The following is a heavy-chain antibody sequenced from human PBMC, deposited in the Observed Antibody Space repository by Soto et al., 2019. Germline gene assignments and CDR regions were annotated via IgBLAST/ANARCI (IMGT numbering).Heavy chain of an antibody. Sequence: GGSLRLSCAASGFTFSSYSMNWVRQAPGKGLEWVSYISSSSSTIYYADSVKGRFTISRDNAKNSLYLLMNSLRAEDTAVYYCARAGVVINRYAFDIWGQGTMVTVSS. D-gene: IGHD3-3*01. CDR2: ISSSSSTI. CDR3: ARAGVVINRYAFDI. J-gene: IGHJ3*02. CDR1: GFTFSSYS. V-gene: IGHV3-48*01.